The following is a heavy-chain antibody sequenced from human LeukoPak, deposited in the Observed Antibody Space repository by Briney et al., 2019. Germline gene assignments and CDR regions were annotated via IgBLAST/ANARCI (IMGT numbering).Heavy chain of an antibody. CDR3: ARALHDAFDI. CDR1: GFTFSSYS. J-gene: IGHJ3*02. Sequence: GGSLRLSCAASGFTFSSYSMNWVRQAPGKGLEWVSSISSSSSYIYYADSVKGRFTISRDNAKNSLYLQMNSLRAEDTAVYYCARALHDAFDIWGQGTILADPS. CDR2: ISSSSSYI. D-gene: IGHD4-11*01. V-gene: IGHV3-21*01.